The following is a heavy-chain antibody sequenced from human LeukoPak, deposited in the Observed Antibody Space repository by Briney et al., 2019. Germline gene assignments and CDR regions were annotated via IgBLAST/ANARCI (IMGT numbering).Heavy chain of an antibody. CDR1: GFTFSSSA. V-gene: IGHV3-23*01. J-gene: IGHJ4*02. D-gene: IGHD2-15*01. CDR2: ISNNGGYT. Sequence: GGSLRLFCAASGFTFSSSAMSWVRQAPGKGLEWVSAISNNGGYTYYADSVQGWFTISRDNSKSTLCLQMNSLRAEDTAVYYCAKQLGYCSDGSCYFPYWGQGTLVTVSS. CDR3: AKQLGYCSDGSCYFPY.